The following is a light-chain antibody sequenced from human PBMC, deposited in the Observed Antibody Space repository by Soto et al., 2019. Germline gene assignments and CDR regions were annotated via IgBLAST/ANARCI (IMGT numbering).Light chain of an antibody. CDR1: ESVTSNQ. CDR3: QRYGNSRGT. Sequence: EIVLTQSPGTLSLSPGERATLSCRASESVTSNQLAWYQQKPGQAPRLLIYGAFIRASGIPDRFSGSGSGTHFTLTISALEPEDFAVYYCQRYGNSRGTFGQGTKLEIK. CDR2: GAF. V-gene: IGKV3-20*01. J-gene: IGKJ2*01.